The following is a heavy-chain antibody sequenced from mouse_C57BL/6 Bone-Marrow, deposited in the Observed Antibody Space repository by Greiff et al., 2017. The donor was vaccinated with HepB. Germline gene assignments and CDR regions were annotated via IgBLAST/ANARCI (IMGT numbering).Heavy chain of an antibody. CDR2: IWSGGST. D-gene: IGHD2-4*01. CDR3: ARPYDYDDERYYAMDY. Sequence: QVQLKESGPGLVQPSQSLSITCTVSGFSLTSYGVHWVRQSPGKGLEWLGVIWSGGSTDYNAAFISRLSISKDNSKSQVFFKMNSLQADDTAIYYCARPYDYDDERYYAMDYWGQGTSVTVSS. J-gene: IGHJ4*01. V-gene: IGHV2-2*01. CDR1: GFSLTSYG.